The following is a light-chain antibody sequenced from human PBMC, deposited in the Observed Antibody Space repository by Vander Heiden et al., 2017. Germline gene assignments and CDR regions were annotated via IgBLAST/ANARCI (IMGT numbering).Light chain of an antibody. CDR1: QGIRND. J-gene: IGKJ1*01. CDR3: LQDYSYPRT. V-gene: IGKV1-6*01. Sequence: AIQMTQSPSSLSASVGDRVIITCRASQGIRNDLGWYQQRPGKAPKLLIYAAPSLQTGVPLRFSGSGSGTDFTLTISSLQPEDFATYYCLQDYSYPRTFGQGTKVEIK. CDR2: AAP.